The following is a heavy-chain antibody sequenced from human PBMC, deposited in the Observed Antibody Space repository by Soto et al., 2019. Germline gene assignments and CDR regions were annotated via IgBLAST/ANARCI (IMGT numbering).Heavy chain of an antibody. CDR3: ARDRHPWYFDY. Sequence: QVQLLESGGGVFQPGRYLRLSCAASGFSISPSGVQWVRQAPGKGLEWMAYDGNNKYYADSVKGRFTVSRDNSKNTLYRQITSLRAEDTSVYYGARDRHPWYFDYCGQGTLVTVSS. CDR1: GFSISPSG. J-gene: IGHJ4*02. V-gene: IGHV3-33*01. CDR2: DGNNK.